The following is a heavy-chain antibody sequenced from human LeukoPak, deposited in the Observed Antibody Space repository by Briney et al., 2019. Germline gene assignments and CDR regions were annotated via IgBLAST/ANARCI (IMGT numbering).Heavy chain of an antibody. V-gene: IGHV3-7*01. Sequence: GESLRLSCAASGFTSDNYWMTWLRQAPGKGLEWVANIKQDGSEKYYVDSVKGRFTISRDNAKNSLYLQMNSLRAEDTAVYYCARGRWFGGSYYFDYWGQGTLVTVSS. J-gene: IGHJ4*02. CDR2: IKQDGSEK. CDR3: ARGRWFGGSYYFDY. D-gene: IGHD3-10*01. CDR1: GFTSDNYW.